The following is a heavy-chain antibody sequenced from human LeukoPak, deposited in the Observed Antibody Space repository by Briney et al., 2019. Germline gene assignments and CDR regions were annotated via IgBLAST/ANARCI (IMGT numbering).Heavy chain of an antibody. J-gene: IGHJ4*02. D-gene: IGHD4-17*01. V-gene: IGHV3-30*02. Sequence: HPGGSLRLSCAASGFNFSTYGMHWVRQAPGKGLEWVSFTRYDESNKYYTDSVKGRFTTSRDNSKNTLYLQMNSLKTEDTAVYYCTTDPGRRITTVPYWGQGTLVTVSS. CDR3: TTDPGRRITTVPY. CDR2: TRYDESNK. CDR1: GFNFSTYG.